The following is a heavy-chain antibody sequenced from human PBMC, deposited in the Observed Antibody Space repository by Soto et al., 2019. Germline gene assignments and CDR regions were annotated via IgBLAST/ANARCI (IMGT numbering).Heavy chain of an antibody. J-gene: IGHJ6*02. V-gene: IGHV3-33*01. CDR1: GFTFSSYG. CDR3: ARSTIRYFDWLAADYYYGMGV. CDR2: IWYDGSNK. Sequence: GGSLRLSCAASGFTFSSYGMHWVRQAPGKGLEWVAVIWYDGSNKYYADSVKGRFTISRDNSKNTLYLQMNSLRAEDTAVYYCARSTIRYFDWLAADYYYGMGVWGQGTTVTVSS. D-gene: IGHD3-9*01.